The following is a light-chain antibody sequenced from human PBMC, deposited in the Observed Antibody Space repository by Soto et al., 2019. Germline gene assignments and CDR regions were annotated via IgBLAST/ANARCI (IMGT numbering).Light chain of an antibody. CDR2: GAS. CDR3: QQYGTLPPT. Sequence: EIVLTQSPGTLSLSPGERATLSCRASQTVTNTYLAWYQQKSGQAPNFLIYGASNRATGIPDRFSGSGYGTDFTLTISRLEPEDFAVYYCQQYGTLPPTFGGGTKVEI. J-gene: IGKJ4*01. CDR1: QTVTNTY. V-gene: IGKV3-20*01.